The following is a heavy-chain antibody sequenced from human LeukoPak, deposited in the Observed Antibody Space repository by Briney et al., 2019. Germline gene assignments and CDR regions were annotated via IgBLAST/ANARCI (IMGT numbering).Heavy chain of an antibody. D-gene: IGHD3-22*01. Sequence: PSETLSLTCTVSGGSISSGGYYWSWIRQHPGKGLEWIGYIYYSGSTYYNPSLKSRVTISVDTSKNQFSLKLSSVTAADTAVYYCARDHYDSSRFDYWGQGTLVTVSS. CDR2: IYYSGST. V-gene: IGHV4-31*03. J-gene: IGHJ4*02. CDR3: ARDHYDSSRFDY. CDR1: GGSISSGGYY.